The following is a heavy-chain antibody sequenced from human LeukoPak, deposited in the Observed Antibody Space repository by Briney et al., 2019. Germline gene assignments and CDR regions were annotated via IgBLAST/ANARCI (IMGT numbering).Heavy chain of an antibody. Sequence: GRSLRLSCAASGFTFSSYGMHWVRQAPGKGLEWVAVISYDGSNKYYADSVKSRFTISRDNSKNTLYLQMNSLRAEDTAVYYRARGARYCSGGSCYPGAFDYWGQGTLVTVSS. CDR3: ARGARYCSGGSCYPGAFDY. D-gene: IGHD2-15*01. CDR2: ISYDGSNK. CDR1: GFTFSSYG. J-gene: IGHJ4*02. V-gene: IGHV3-30*03.